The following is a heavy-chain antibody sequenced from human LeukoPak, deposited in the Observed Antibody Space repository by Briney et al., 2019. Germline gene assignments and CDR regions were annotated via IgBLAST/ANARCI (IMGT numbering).Heavy chain of an antibody. D-gene: IGHD3-10*01. Sequence: GGSPRLSCAASGFTFSSYGMSWVRQAPGKGLEWVSAISGSGGSTYYADSVKGRFTISRDNSKNTLYLQMNSLRAEDTAVYYCARARTIVSRSRFGWFDPWGQGTLVTVSS. V-gene: IGHV3-23*01. CDR3: ARARTIVSRSRFGWFDP. CDR1: GFTFSSYG. CDR2: ISGSGGST. J-gene: IGHJ5*02.